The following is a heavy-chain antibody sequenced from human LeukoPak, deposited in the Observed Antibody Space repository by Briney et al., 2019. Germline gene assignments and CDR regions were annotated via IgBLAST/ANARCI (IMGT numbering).Heavy chain of an antibody. CDR2: IWYDGSNK. J-gene: IGHJ6*02. Sequence: GGSLILSCAASGFTFSSYGMHWVRQAPGKGLEWVAVIWYDGSNKYYADSVKGRFTISRDNSKNTLYLQMNSLRAEDTAVYYCAREYGSGSYGYYYYGMDVWGQGTTVTVSS. CDR3: AREYGSGSYGYYYYGMDV. D-gene: IGHD3-10*01. CDR1: GFTFSSYG. V-gene: IGHV3-33*01.